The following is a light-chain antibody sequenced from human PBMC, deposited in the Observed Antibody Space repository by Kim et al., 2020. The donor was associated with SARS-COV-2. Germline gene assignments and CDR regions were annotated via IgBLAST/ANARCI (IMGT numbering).Light chain of an antibody. J-gene: IGLJ2*01. CDR1: SLRSSY. CDR3: NSRDSSGNHVI. CDR2: GRH. V-gene: IGLV3-19*01. Sequence: LGTTVRITGKEDSLRSSYATWYPQEPGQAPVVVIYGRHTRPAGIPARISGSSSGKTASLAITGAQAEDEADYYCNSRDSSGNHVIFGGGTQLTVL.